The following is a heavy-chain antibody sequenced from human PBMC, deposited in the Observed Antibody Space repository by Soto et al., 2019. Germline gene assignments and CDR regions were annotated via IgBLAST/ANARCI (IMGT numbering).Heavy chain of an antibody. Sequence: GASVEVSCEACGYTFTIYDIYWVRQATGQGLEWMGWLNPNTGNSGYAQKFQGRITVTSDTSINTVHMELSSLRSEDTAVYYCARRAETNGWNGFGADKYYFDFWGQGTLVTVSS. J-gene: IGHJ4*02. CDR1: GYTFTIYD. CDR3: ARRAETNGWNGFGADKYYFDF. CDR2: LNPNTGNS. D-gene: IGHD1-1*01. V-gene: IGHV1-8*01.